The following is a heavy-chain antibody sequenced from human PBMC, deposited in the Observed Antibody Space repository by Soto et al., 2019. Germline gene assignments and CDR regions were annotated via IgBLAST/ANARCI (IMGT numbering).Heavy chain of an antibody. Sequence: QVQLQQWGAGLLKPSETLSLTCAVYGGSFSGYYWSWIRQPPGKGLEWMGEINHSGSTNYNPSLKSLVTISVDTSKNQFSLKLSSVTAADTAVYYCARAIARGLVVPAALVRFDPWGQGTLVTVSS. V-gene: IGHV4-34*01. CDR3: ARAIARGLVVPAALVRFDP. J-gene: IGHJ5*02. D-gene: IGHD2-2*01. CDR1: GGSFSGYY. CDR2: INHSGST.